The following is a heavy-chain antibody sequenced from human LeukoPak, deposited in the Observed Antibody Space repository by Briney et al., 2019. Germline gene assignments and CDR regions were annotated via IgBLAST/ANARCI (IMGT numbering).Heavy chain of an antibody. J-gene: IGHJ3*02. CDR2: MNPNSGNT. CDR3: ASGYCSGGSCQKGYAFDI. CDR1: GYTFTSYD. V-gene: IGHV1-8*03. D-gene: IGHD2-15*01. Sequence: ASVKVSCKASGYTFTSYDINWVRQATGQGLEWMGWMNPNSGNTGCAQKFQGRVTITRNTSISTAYMELSSLRSEDTAVYYCASGYCSGGSCQKGYAFDIWGQGTMVTVSS.